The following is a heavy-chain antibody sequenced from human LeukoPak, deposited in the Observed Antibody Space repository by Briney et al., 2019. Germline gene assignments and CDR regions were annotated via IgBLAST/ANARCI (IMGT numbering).Heavy chain of an antibody. CDR2: IYYSGTT. Sequence: SETLSLTCTVSGGSIIISTYYWGWIRQPPGKGLEWIGSIYYSGTTSYNPSLKGRVTISVDTSKNQFSLKLTSVTAADTAVYYCARQYNSGSFDPWGQGTLVTVSS. V-gene: IGHV4-39*01. J-gene: IGHJ5*02. CDR3: ARQYNSGSFDP. CDR1: GGSIIISTYY. D-gene: IGHD6-19*01.